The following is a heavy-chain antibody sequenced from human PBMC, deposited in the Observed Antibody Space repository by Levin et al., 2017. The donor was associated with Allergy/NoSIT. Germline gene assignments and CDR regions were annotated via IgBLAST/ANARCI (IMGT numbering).Heavy chain of an antibody. CDR2: IYWDDDK. CDR1: GFSLSTSGVG. Sequence: KESGPTLVKPTQTLTLTCTISGFSLSTSGVGVGWIRQPPGKALEWLALIYWDDDKRFSPSLKSRLSITKDTSRNQVVLTMTDMDPVDTATYYCAHRVLETMRFDYWGQGTLVTVSS. V-gene: IGHV2-5*02. CDR3: AHRVLETMRFDY. D-gene: IGHD2-2*01. J-gene: IGHJ4*02.